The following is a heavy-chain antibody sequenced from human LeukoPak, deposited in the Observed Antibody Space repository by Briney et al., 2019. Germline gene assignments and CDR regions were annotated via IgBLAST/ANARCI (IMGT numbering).Heavy chain of an antibody. J-gene: IGHJ4*02. CDR1: GFTFSSYS. D-gene: IGHD2-15*01. Sequence: GGSLRLSCAASGFTFSSYSMNWVRQAPGKGLEWVSSISSSSSYIYYADSVKGRFTISRDNAKNSLYLQMNSLRAEDTAVYYCASGPSGGFDYWGQGTLVTVSS. CDR3: ASGPSGGFDY. V-gene: IGHV3-21*01. CDR2: ISSSSSYI.